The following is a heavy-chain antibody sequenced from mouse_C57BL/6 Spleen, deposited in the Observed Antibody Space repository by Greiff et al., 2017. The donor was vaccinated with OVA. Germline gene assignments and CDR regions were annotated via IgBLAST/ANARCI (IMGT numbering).Heavy chain of an antibody. V-gene: IGHV1-50*01. CDR3: ARQLTGEYFDY. Sequence: QVQLQQPGAELVKPGASVKLSCKASGYTFTSYWMQWVKQRPGQGLEWIGEIDPSDSYTNYNQKFKGQATLTVDTSSSTAYMQLSSLTSEDSAVYYCARQLTGEYFDYWGQGTTLTVSS. CDR2: IDPSDSYT. CDR1: GYTFTSYW. J-gene: IGHJ2*01. D-gene: IGHD4-1*01.